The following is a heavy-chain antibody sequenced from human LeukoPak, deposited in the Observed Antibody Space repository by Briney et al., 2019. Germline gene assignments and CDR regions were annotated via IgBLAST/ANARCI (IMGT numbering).Heavy chain of an antibody. CDR2: ISYDGSNK. CDR1: GFTFSSYA. CDR3: AREKVWFGELRYYYYGMDV. V-gene: IGHV3-30*04. J-gene: IGHJ6*02. D-gene: IGHD3-10*01. Sequence: PGGSLRLSCAASGFTFSSYAMHWVRQAPGKGLEWVAVISYDGSNKYYADSVKGRFTISRDNSKNTLYLQMNSLRAEDTAVYYCAREKVWFGELRYYYYGMDVWGQGTTVTVSS.